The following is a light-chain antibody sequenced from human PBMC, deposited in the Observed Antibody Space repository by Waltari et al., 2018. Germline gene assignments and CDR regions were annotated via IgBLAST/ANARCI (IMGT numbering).Light chain of an antibody. CDR3: SSHTATVPHV. J-gene: IGLJ1*01. CDR1: NNDVGGYGY. CDR2: EVS. V-gene: IGLV2-14*01. Sequence: QSALTQPASVSGSPGQSITISCTGTNNDVGGYGYVSWYQQYPGKAPKLIIYEVSYRPSGISTRFSGSKSGNTASLTISGLQAEDEADYYCSSHTATVPHVFGTGTRVTVV.